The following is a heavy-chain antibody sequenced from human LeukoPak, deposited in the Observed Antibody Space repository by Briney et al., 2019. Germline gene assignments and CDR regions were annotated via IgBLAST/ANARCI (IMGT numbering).Heavy chain of an antibody. Sequence: GRALRLSCAASGFTFSSYGMHWVRQAPGKGLEWVAVISYDGSNKYYADSVKGRITISRDNSKNTLYLQMNSLGAEDTAVYYCAKDLKIGGNSGYYYYGMDVWGQGTTVTVSS. V-gene: IGHV3-30*18. CDR1: GFTFSSYG. CDR3: AKDLKIGGNSGYYYYGMDV. CDR2: ISYDGSNK. J-gene: IGHJ6*02. D-gene: IGHD4-23*01.